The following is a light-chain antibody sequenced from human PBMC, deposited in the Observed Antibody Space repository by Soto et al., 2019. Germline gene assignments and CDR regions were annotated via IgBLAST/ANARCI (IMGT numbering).Light chain of an antibody. CDR3: HQRSNWPPS. CDR2: DAS. Sequence: EIVLTQSPATLSLSPGERATLSCRASQSVSSLLAWYQQKPGQAPRLLIYDASNRATSIPARFSGSGSGTDFNLTISSLEPEDFAIYYCHQRSNWPPSFGPGTTVDI. CDR1: QSVSSL. V-gene: IGKV3-11*01. J-gene: IGKJ3*01.